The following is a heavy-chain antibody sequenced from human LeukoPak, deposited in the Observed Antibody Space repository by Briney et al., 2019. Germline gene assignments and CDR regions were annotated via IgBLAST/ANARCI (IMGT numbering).Heavy chain of an antibody. CDR3: ARAQGYYYDSSGYYFGS. Sequence: GESLKISCKGSGYSFSDYWIGWVRQMPGKGLEWMGIFYPGDSDTKYSPSFQGQVTISADKSISTAYLQWSSLKASDTAMYYCARAQGYYYDSSGYYFGSWGQGTLVTVSS. V-gene: IGHV5-51*01. CDR2: FYPGDSDT. D-gene: IGHD3-22*01. J-gene: IGHJ4*02. CDR1: GYSFSDYW.